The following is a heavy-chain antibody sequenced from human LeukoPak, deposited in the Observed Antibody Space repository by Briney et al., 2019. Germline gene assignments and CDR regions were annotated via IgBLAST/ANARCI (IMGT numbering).Heavy chain of an antibody. V-gene: IGHV3-23*01. Sequence: GGSLRLSCAASGFTFSSYAMSWVRQAPGKGLEWVSAISGSGGSTYYADSVKGRFTISRDNSKNTLYLQMNSLRAEDTAVYYCAREGGQQPGSYWYFDLWGRGTLVTVSS. J-gene: IGHJ2*01. CDR3: AREGGQQPGSYWYFDL. CDR1: GFTFSSYA. D-gene: IGHD6-13*01. CDR2: ISGSGGST.